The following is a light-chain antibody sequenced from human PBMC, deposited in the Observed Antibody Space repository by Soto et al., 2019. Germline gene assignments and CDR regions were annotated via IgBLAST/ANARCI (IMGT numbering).Light chain of an antibody. CDR2: EVS. J-gene: IGLJ2*01. V-gene: IGLV2-8*01. CDR1: SSDVGGYNY. Sequence: QSVLTQPPSASGSSGQSVTISCTGTSSDVGGYNYVSWYQQHPGKAPKLMIYEVSKRPSGVPDRFSGSKSGNTASLTVSGLHAEDEADYYCSSYSGSNNFVVFGGGTKLTVL. CDR3: SSYSGSNNFVV.